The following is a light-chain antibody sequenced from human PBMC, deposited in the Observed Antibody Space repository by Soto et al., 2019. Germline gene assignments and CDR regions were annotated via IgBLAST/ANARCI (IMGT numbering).Light chain of an antibody. CDR2: DAS. CDR3: QQRSNWPPA. Sequence: EIGLTQSPAPLSFSPRDRATLSFRARQSVSSYLAWYQQKPGQAPRLLIYDASNRATGIPARFSGSESGTDFTLTISSLEPADFAVYYCQQRSNWPPAFGQGTKLEL. J-gene: IGKJ2*01. CDR1: QSVSSY. V-gene: IGKV3-11*01.